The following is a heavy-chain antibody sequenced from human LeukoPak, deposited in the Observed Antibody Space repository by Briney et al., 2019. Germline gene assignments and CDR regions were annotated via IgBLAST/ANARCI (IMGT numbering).Heavy chain of an antibody. CDR2: SYYSGST. V-gene: IGHV4-59*02. D-gene: IGHD4-17*01. CDR1: GGSVSRYY. CDR3: ARGPTVTNDAFDI. J-gene: IGHJ3*02. Sequence: PSETLSLTCTVSGGSVSRYYWSWIRQPPGKGLEWIGYSYYSGSTNYNPSLKSRVTMSLDTAKNQFSLKLSSVTAADTAVYYCARGPTVTNDAFDIWGQGTMVTVSS.